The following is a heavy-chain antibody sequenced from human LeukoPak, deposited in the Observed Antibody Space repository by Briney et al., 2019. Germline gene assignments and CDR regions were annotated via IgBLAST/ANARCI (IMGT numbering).Heavy chain of an antibody. CDR1: GGSFSGYY. J-gene: IGHJ4*02. V-gene: IGHV4-34*01. Sequence: RTSETLSLTCAVYGGSFSGYYWSWIRQPPGKGLEWIGEINHSGSTNYNPSLKSRVTISVDTSKNQFSLKLSSVTAADTAVYYCASGEPRDYGSGSYYRYYFDYWGQGTLVTVSS. CDR3: ASGEPRDYGSGSYYRYYFDY. CDR2: INHSGST. D-gene: IGHD3-10*01.